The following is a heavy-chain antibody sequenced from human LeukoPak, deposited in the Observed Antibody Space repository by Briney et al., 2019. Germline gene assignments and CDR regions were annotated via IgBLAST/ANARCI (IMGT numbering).Heavy chain of an antibody. J-gene: IGHJ4*02. Sequence: SETLSLTCTVSGGSTSSSSHYWGWIRQPPGKGLEWIGNIYYSGSTYYNSSLKSRLTISVDTSKYQFSLKLSSVTAADTAVYYCARLTPALEVDYWGQGALVTVSS. CDR1: GGSTSSSSHY. CDR2: IYYSGST. CDR3: ARLTPALEVDY. V-gene: IGHV4-39*01. D-gene: IGHD5-24*01.